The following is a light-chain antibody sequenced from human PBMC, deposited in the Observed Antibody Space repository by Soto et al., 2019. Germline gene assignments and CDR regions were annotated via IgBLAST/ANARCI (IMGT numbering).Light chain of an antibody. CDR3: QQGSTTLFT. Sequence: DIQMTQSPSSLSASVGDRVTITCRASQSISSYLNWYQQKPGKAPKLLIYAASTLQSGVPSRFSGTGSGTDFTLTISSLQPEDFATYNCQQGSTTLFTFGPGTKVDIK. J-gene: IGKJ3*01. V-gene: IGKV1-39*01. CDR1: QSISSY. CDR2: AAS.